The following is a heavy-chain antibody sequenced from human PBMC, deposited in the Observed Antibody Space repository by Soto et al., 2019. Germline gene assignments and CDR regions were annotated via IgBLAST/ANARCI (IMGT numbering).Heavy chain of an antibody. J-gene: IGHJ4*02. V-gene: IGHV3-23*01. CDR2: ITSNGDST. CDR3: AKDSHSYTTSPFSFDS. CDR1: GFDFNKYA. Sequence: LRLSCAAFGFDFNKYAMTWVRQAPGKGLQWVSSITSNGDSTYYADSVKGRFTTSRDNSKNTLYLQMNSLRADDTAVFYCAKDSHSYTTSPFSFDSWGQGTLVTVSS. D-gene: IGHD2-2*02.